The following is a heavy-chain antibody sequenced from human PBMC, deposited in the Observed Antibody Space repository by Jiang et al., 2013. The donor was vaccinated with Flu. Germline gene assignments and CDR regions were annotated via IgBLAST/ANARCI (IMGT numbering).Heavy chain of an antibody. CDR2: IYHSGST. CDR1: NW. CDR3: ARDYYDSSGYPGDAFDI. Sequence: NWWSWVRQPPRKGLEWIGEIYHSGSTNYNPSLKSRVTISVDKSKNQFSLKLSSVTAADTAVYYCARDYYDSSGYPGDAFDIWGQGTMVTVSS. D-gene: IGHD3-22*01. J-gene: IGHJ3*02. V-gene: IGHV4-4*02.